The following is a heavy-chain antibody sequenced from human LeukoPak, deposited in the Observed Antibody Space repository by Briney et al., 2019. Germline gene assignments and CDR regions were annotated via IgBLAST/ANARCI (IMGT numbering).Heavy chain of an antibody. CDR2: IHSDGTT. D-gene: IGHD6-6*01. Sequence: SETLSLTCSVSGGSLTNYYWGWVRQPPGKGLEYIGYIHSDGTTNYNPSLKSRVTMSVDTSKNQFSLKLSSVTAADTAVYYCARVRSAYSSSSSYYYMDVWGKGTTVTVSS. CDR1: GGSLTNYY. V-gene: IGHV4-59*12. CDR3: ARVRSAYSSSSSYYYMDV. J-gene: IGHJ6*03.